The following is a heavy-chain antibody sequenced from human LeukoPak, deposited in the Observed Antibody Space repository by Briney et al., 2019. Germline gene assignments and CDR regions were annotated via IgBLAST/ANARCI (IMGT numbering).Heavy chain of an antibody. CDR3: ARGSSSGWYPPDY. D-gene: IGHD6-19*01. CDR2: IFYSGIT. J-gene: IGHJ4*02. Sequence: SETLSLTCTVSGGSISSSSYYWGWIRQPPGKGREWIGSIFYSGITYYNPSLKSRVTISVDTSKNQFSLKLRSVTAADTAVYYCARGSSSGWYPPDYWGQGTLVTVSS. V-gene: IGHV4-39*07. CDR1: GGSISSSSYY.